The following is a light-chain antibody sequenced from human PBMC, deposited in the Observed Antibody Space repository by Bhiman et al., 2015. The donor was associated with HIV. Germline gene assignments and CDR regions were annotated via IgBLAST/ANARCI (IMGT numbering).Light chain of an antibody. V-gene: IGLV2-14*01. CDR1: SGDVGDYKY. CDR3: SSYTSSNTLV. J-gene: IGLJ1*01. CDR2: DVI. Sequence: QSALTQPASVSGSPGQSITISCSGTSGDVGDYKYVSWYQQHPGKTPRLIIYDVIKRPSGVSSRFAGSKSGNTASLTISGLQAEDESDYYCSSYTSSNTLVFGTGTKVTVL.